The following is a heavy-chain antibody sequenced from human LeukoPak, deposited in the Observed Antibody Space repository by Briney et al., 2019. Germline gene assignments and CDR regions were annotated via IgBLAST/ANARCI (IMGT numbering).Heavy chain of an antibody. Sequence: GGSLRLSCAASGFTFSSNWMHWVRQVPGEGLVSTSLINSDGGSSGHADFVEGRLTISRDNAKNTLYLQMNSLRAEDTAVYYCAKGGGRGSLDIWGQGTMVTVSS. CDR2: INSDGGSS. J-gene: IGHJ3*02. CDR1: GFTFSSNW. CDR3: AKGGGRGSLDI. D-gene: IGHD3-10*01. V-gene: IGHV3-74*01.